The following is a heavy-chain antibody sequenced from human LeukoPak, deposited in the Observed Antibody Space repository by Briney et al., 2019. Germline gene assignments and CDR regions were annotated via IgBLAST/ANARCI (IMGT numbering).Heavy chain of an antibody. V-gene: IGHV3-53*01. J-gene: IGHJ4*02. CDR3: AKASWVSNADAVW. D-gene: IGHD1-1*01. Sequence: GGSLRLSCAASGFTVSSNYMSGVRQAPARGRECVSSMKGGGETFYADSVQGRFPLSRDLSRNPVFLHLNPVGVEDTAIYYCAKASWVSNADAVWWGQGTLVTVSS. CDR2: MKGGGET. CDR1: GFTVSSNY.